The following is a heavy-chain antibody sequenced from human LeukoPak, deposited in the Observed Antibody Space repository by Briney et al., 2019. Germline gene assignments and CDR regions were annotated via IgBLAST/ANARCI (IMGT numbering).Heavy chain of an antibody. V-gene: IGHV1-2*02. CDR2: INPNSGGT. J-gene: IGHJ4*02. Sequence: GASVKVSCKASGYTFTGYYMHWMRQAPGQGLEWMGWINPNSGGTNYAQKFQGRVTMTRDTSITTAYMGLSGLTSNDTAVYYCARDRVFRGVNYFDYWGQGTLVTVSS. CDR1: GYTFTGYY. CDR3: ARDRVFRGVNYFDY. D-gene: IGHD3-10*01.